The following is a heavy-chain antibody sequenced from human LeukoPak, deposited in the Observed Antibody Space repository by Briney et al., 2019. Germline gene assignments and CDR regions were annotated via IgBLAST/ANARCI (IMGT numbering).Heavy chain of an antibody. J-gene: IGHJ4*02. D-gene: IGHD3-10*01. CDR1: GGSISSYY. CDR3: ARGPVRGVIPFDY. V-gene: IGHV4-34*01. Sequence: SETLSLTCTVSGGSISSYYWSWIRQPPGKGLEWIGEINHSGSTNYNPSLKSRVTISVDTSKNQFSLKLSSVTAADTAVYYCARGPVRGVIPFDYWGQGTLVTVSS. CDR2: INHSGST.